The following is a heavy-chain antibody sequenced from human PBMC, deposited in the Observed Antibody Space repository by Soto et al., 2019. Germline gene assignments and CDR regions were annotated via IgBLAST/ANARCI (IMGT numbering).Heavy chain of an antibody. V-gene: IGHV3-9*01. J-gene: IGHJ6*02. CDR2: ISWNSGSI. CDR3: ARYCSGGSCYYYYYYGMDV. CDR1: GFTVDDYA. D-gene: IGHD2-15*01. Sequence: PGGSLRLSFASSGFTVDDYAMHWVRQAPGKGLEWVAGISWNSGSIGDADSVKGRFTISRDNAKNSLYLQMNSLRAEDTALYYCARYCSGGSCYYYYYYGMDVWGQGT.